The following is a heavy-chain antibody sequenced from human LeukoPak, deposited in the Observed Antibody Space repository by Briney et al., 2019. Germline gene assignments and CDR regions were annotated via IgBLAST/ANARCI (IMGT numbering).Heavy chain of an antibody. D-gene: IGHD2-15*01. CDR3: ATSHDSAGND. CDR2: VKEDGTRK. J-gene: IGHJ4*02. Sequence: GGSLRLSCAASGFTFAYYWMAWVRQAPGRGLEWVASVKEDGTRKYYVDSVKGRFTISRDNAKNSLYLQTNSLTVEDTAVYYCATSHDSAGNDWGQGTLVTVSS. CDR1: GFTFAYYW. V-gene: IGHV3-7*01.